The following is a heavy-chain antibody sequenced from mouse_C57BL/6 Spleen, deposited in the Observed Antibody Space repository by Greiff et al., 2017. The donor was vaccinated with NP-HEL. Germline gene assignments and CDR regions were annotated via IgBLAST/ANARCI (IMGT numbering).Heavy chain of an antibody. CDR1: GFTFSDYY. CDR3: ARDNDYDGYYAMDY. D-gene: IGHD2-4*01. CDR2: INYDGSST. J-gene: IGHJ4*01. V-gene: IGHV5-16*01. Sequence: EVQLVESEGGLVQPGSSMKLSCTASGFTFSDYYMAWVRQVPEKGLEWVANINYDGSSTYYLDSLKSRFIISRDNAKNILYLQMSSLKSEDTATYYCARDNDYDGYYAMDYWGQGTSVTVSS.